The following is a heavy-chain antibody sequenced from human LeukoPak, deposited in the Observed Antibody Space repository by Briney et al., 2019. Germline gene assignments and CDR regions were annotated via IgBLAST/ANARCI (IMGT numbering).Heavy chain of an antibody. Sequence: ASVKVSCKASGYAFTSYGISWVRQAPGQGLEWMGWISAYNGNTNYAQKLQGRVTMTTDTSTSTAYMELRSLRSDDTAVYYCAMVRGVIPLFDYWGQGTLVTVSS. D-gene: IGHD3-10*01. CDR1: GYAFTSYG. CDR3: AMVRGVIPLFDY. J-gene: IGHJ4*02. V-gene: IGHV1-18*01. CDR2: ISAYNGNT.